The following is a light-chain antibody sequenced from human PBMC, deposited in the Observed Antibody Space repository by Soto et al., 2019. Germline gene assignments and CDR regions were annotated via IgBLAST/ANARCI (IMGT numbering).Light chain of an antibody. CDR2: YSN. V-gene: IGLV1-47*02. J-gene: IGLJ1*01. Sequence: QSVLTQPPSASGTAGQVVTISCSGGDSNIGSNSVYWYQHLPRMAPKLLIYYSNRRPSGVPDRFSGSRSGTSASLAIVGLRSEDEAIYYCAAWDASLSACVFGNGTKVTVL. CDR1: DSNIGSNS. CDR3: AAWDASLSACV.